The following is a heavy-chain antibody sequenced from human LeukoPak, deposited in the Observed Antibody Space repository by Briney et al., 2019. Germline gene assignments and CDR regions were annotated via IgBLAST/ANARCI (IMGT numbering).Heavy chain of an antibody. D-gene: IGHD3-9*01. CDR2: ISGSGSST. Sequence: GGSLRLSCAASGFTFSSYAMSWIRQAPGKELEWVSVISGSGSSTYYADSVKGRFTISRDNSKNTLYLQMNSLRVEDTAVYYCAKTPGGYYDILTGYYPFDYWGQGTLVTVPS. V-gene: IGHV3-23*01. CDR3: AKTPGGYYDILTGYYPFDY. CDR1: GFTFSSYA. J-gene: IGHJ4*02.